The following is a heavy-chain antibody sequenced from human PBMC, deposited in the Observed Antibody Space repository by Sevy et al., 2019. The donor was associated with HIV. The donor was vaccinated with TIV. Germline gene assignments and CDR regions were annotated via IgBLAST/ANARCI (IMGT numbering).Heavy chain of an antibody. Sequence: GGSLRLSCAASGFIFSTYAMSWVRQAPGKGLEWVSTISASGRSSYYADSVKGRFTISRDNSKNTLYLQMNSLRAEDTAVYYRAKGDIVVVVAVPRGDAFDIWGQGTMVTVSS. CDR3: AKGDIVVVVAVPRGDAFDI. CDR2: ISASGRSS. CDR1: GFIFSTYA. V-gene: IGHV3-23*01. J-gene: IGHJ3*02. D-gene: IGHD2-15*01.